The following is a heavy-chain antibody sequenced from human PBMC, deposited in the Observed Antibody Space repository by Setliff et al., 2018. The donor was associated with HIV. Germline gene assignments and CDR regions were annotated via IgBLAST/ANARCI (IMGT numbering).Heavy chain of an antibody. CDR3: ARDWRHGYDLNFDY. J-gene: IGHJ4*02. CDR1: GYTFINYD. D-gene: IGHD5-12*01. Sequence: ASVKVSCKASGYTFINYDIYWVRQTTGQGLEWMGWMNPDSGNTGYAQKFQGRVTMTRNTSISTAYMDLSSLRSEDTAMYYCARDWRHGYDLNFDYWGQGTLVTVSS. CDR2: MNPDSGNT. V-gene: IGHV1-8*02.